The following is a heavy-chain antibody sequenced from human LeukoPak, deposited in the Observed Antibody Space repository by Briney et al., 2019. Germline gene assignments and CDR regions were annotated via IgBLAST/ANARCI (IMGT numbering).Heavy chain of an antibody. Sequence: SETLSLTCTVSGGSISSSSYYWGWIRQPPGKGLEWIGSIYYSGSTYYNPSLKSRVTISVDTSKNQFSLKLSSVTAADTAVYYCARRLYDSSGYYSWIWDYWGQGTLVTVSS. D-gene: IGHD3-22*01. CDR2: IYYSGST. J-gene: IGHJ4*02. V-gene: IGHV4-39*07. CDR1: GGSISSSSYY. CDR3: ARRLYDSSGYYSWIWDY.